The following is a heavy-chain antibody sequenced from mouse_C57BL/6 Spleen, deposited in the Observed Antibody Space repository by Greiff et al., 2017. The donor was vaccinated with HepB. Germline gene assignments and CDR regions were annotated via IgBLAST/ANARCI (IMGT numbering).Heavy chain of an antibody. CDR1: GYTFTSYG. D-gene: IGHD6-1*01. J-gene: IGHJ2*01. CDR2: IYPRSGNT. Sequence: QVHVKQSGAELARPGASVKLSCKASGYTFTSYGISWVKQRTGQGLEWIGEIYPRSGNTYYNEKFKGKATLTADKSSSTAYMELRSLTSEDSAVYFCAGATVQTDYWGQGTTLTVSS. CDR3: AGATVQTDY. V-gene: IGHV1-81*01.